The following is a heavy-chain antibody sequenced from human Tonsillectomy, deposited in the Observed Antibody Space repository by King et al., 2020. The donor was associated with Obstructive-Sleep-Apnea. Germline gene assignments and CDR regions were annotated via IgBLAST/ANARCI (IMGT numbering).Heavy chain of an antibody. CDR3: ARDGDVLRLLEWLDPYWYFDL. V-gene: IGHV3-30*04. Sequence: VQLVESGGGVVQPGRSLRLSCAASGFTFSSYAMHWVRQAPGKGLEWVAVISYDGSNKYYADSVKGRFTISRDNSKNTLYLQMNSLRAEDTAVNYCARDGDVLRLLEWLDPYWYFDLWGRGTLVTVSS. J-gene: IGHJ2*01. CDR1: GFTFSSYA. D-gene: IGHD3-3*01. CDR2: ISYDGSNK.